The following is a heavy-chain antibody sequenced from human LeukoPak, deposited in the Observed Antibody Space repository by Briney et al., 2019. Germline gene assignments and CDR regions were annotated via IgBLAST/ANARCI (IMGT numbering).Heavy chain of an antibody. V-gene: IGHV3-23*01. CDR3: AKRGMTTIKEGFDY. CDR1: GFTFSSYA. D-gene: IGHD5-24*01. CDR2: ISSSGGST. Sequence: GGSLRLSCGASGFTFSSYAMSWVRQAPGKGLEWVSAISSSGGSTYYADSVKGRFTISRDNSKNTLYLQMNSLRAEDTAVYYCAKRGMTTIKEGFDYWGQGTLVTVSS. J-gene: IGHJ4*02.